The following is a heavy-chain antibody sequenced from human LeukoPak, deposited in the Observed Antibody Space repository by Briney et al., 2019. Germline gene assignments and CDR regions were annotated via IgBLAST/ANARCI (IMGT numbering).Heavy chain of an antibody. J-gene: IGHJ3*01. CDR2: IYGTGST. CDR1: GFTVSNNY. CDR3: ARDKGSSWSDAFDV. V-gene: IGHV3-53*01. Sequence: GGSLRLSCAASGFTVSNNYMTWVRQAPGKGLEWVSVIYGTGSTSYADSVKGRFTTSRDNSKNTLYLQMNSLRVDDTAVYYCARDKGSSWSDAFDVWGQGTTVTASS. D-gene: IGHD6-13*01.